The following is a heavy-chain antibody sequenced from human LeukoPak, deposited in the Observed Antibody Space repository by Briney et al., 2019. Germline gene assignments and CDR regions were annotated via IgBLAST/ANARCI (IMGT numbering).Heavy chain of an antibody. Sequence: GGSLRLSCAASGFTFSSYWMSWVRQAPGKGPEWVAHIKQDASQEDHVDSVRGRFTISRDNAKNSLYLQMNSLRAEDTAVYYCARGVVYPTWSGPHWSDYWGQGTLVTVSS. CDR3: ARGVVYPTWSGPHWSDY. CDR1: GFTFSSYW. CDR2: IKQDASQE. J-gene: IGHJ4*02. V-gene: IGHV3-7*01. D-gene: IGHD3-3*01.